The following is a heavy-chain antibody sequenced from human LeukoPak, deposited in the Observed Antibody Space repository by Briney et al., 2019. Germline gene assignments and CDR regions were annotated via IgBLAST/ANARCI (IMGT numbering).Heavy chain of an antibody. J-gene: IGHJ4*02. CDR3: AREVIAVAGFDY. CDR1: GYTFTSYD. D-gene: IGHD6-19*01. V-gene: IGHV1-8*01. CDR2: MNPNSGNT. Sequence: ASVKVSCKASGYTFTSYDINWVRQATGQGLEWMGWMNPNSGNTGYAQKFQGRVTMTRNTSISTAYMELSSLRSEDTAVYYCAREVIAVAGFDYWGQGTLVTVSS.